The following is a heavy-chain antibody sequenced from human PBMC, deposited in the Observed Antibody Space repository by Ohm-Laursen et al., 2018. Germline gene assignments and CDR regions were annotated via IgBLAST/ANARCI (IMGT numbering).Heavy chain of an antibody. Sequence: SLRLSCSASGFTFSNYGMHWVRQAPGKGLEWVAVVSYDGSEKYYAEFVKGRFTISRDNSKNTLYLQMNSLRAEDTAVYYCAKDLRILRVLEWSCPEIGHWGQGSLVTVSS. D-gene: IGHD3-3*01. CDR3: AKDLRILRVLEWSCPEIGH. CDR2: VSYDGSEK. J-gene: IGHJ4*02. CDR1: GFTFSNYG. V-gene: IGHV3-30*18.